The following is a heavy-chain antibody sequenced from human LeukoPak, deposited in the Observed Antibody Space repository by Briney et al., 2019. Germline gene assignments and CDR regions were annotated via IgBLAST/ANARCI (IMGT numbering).Heavy chain of an antibody. J-gene: IGHJ4*02. CDR3: AKDGGLWVSAHWGDS. V-gene: IGHV3-23*01. CDR2: ITTGGPNT. D-gene: IGHD7-27*01. CDR1: GFTFSSYT. Sequence: GRSLRLSCTASGFTFSSYTMSCVRQAPGKGLKWVSTITTGGPNTYYADSVKGRFTVSRDDSKNTLYLQMNSLRAEDTAVYYCAKDGGLWVSAHWGDSWGRGTLVTVSS.